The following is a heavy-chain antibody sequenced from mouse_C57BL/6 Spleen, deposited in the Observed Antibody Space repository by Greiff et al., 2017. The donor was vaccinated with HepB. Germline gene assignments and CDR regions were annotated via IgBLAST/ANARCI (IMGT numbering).Heavy chain of an antibody. J-gene: IGHJ1*03. D-gene: IGHD1-1*01. CDR2: IYPRSGNT. V-gene: IGHV1-81*01. Sequence: QVQLQQSGAELARPGASVKLSCKASGYTFTSYGISWVKQSTGQGLEWIGEIYPRSGNTYYNEKFKGKATLTADKSSSTAYMELRSLTSEDSAVYFCARSDYGSSFYWYFDVWGTGTTVTVSS. CDR1: GYTFTSYG. CDR3: ARSDYGSSFYWYFDV.